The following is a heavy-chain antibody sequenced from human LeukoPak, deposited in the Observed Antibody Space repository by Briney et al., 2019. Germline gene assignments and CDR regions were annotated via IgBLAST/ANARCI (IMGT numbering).Heavy chain of an antibody. V-gene: IGHV3-21*01. CDR3: ARDFWSGMNWFDP. J-gene: IGHJ5*02. Sequence: PGGSLRLSCAASGFTFSSYSMNWVRQAPGKGLEWVASISSSSSYIYYADSVKGRFTISRDNAKISLYLQMTSLRAEDTAVYYCARDFWSGMNWFDPWGQGTLVTVSS. D-gene: IGHD3-3*01. CDR2: ISSSSSYI. CDR1: GFTFSSYS.